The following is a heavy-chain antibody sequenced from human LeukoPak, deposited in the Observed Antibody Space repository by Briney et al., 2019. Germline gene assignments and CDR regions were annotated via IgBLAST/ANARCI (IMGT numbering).Heavy chain of an antibody. CDR1: GGSISSGGYS. V-gene: IGHV4-30-2*01. CDR2: IYHSGST. D-gene: IGHD6-19*01. Sequence: PSETLSLTCAVSGGSISSGGYSWSWIRQPPGRGLEWIGYIYHSGSTYYNPSLKSRVTIAVHRSKTQFSLKLSSVTAADTAVYYWAGIGIAVAGSFDYWGQGTLVTVSS. J-gene: IGHJ4*02. CDR3: AGIGIAVAGSFDY.